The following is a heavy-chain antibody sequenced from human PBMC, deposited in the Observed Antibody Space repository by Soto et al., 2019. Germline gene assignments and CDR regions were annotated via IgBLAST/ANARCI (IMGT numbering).Heavy chain of an antibody. CDR2: IIPILGIA. CDR3: ARGRRNYYDSSGYYYFDY. J-gene: IGHJ4*02. CDR1: GGTFSSYT. D-gene: IGHD3-22*01. Sequence: SVKVSCKASGGTFSSYTISWVRQAPGQGLEWMGRIIPILGIANYAQKFQGRVTITADKSTSTAYMELSSLRSEDTAVYYCARGRRNYYDSSGYYYFDYWGQGTLVTVSS. V-gene: IGHV1-69*02.